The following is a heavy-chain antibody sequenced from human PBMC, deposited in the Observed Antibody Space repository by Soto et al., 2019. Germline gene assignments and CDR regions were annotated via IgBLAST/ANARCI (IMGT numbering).Heavy chain of an antibody. D-gene: IGHD3-3*01. V-gene: IGHV1-3*01. J-gene: IGHJ4*02. CDR1: GYTFTSYA. CDR3: AAVSPYDFWSGYYNDY. Sequence: ASVKVSCKASGYTFTSYAMHWVRQAPGQRLEWMGWINAGNGNTKYSQKFQGRVTITRDMSTSTAYMELSSLRSEDTAVYYCAAVSPYDFWSGYYNDYWGQGTLVTVSS. CDR2: INAGNGNT.